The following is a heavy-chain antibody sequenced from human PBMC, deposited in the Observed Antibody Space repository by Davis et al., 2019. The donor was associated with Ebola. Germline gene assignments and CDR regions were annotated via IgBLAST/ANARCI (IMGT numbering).Heavy chain of an antibody. CDR2: INPNSGGT. D-gene: IGHD1-26*01. Sequence: ASVQVSCKASGYTFTGYYMHWVRQAPGQGLEWMGWINPNSGGTNYAQKFQGRVTMTRDTSISTAYMELSRLRSDDTAVYYCARDSGGGSYTFDYWGQGTLVTVSS. CDR3: ARDSGGGSYTFDY. V-gene: IGHV1-2*02. J-gene: IGHJ4*02. CDR1: GYTFTGYY.